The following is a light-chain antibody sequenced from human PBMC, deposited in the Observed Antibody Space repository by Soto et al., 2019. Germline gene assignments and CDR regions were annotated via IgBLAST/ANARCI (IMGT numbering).Light chain of an antibody. CDR1: QSISVW. J-gene: IGKJ1*01. CDR3: QKYGNFWT. Sequence: DIQMTQSPSTLSASVGARVPITGRARQSISVWLAWYQQKPGKAPNLLIYQASRLESGVPSRFSGSGSGTEFTLTIRRLEPDDFAVYYRQKYGNFWTFGQGTKVDIK. V-gene: IGKV1-5*03. CDR2: QAS.